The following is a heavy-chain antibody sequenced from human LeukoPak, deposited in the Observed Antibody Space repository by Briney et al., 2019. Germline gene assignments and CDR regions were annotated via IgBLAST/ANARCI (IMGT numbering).Heavy chain of an antibody. CDR3: ARDFEVTTMTTSRFDY. D-gene: IGHD4-17*01. J-gene: IGHJ4*02. V-gene: IGHV3-30*04. CDR2: ISYDGSNK. CDR1: GFTFSSYA. Sequence: GRSLRLSCAASGFTFSSYAMHWVRQAPGKGLEWVAVISYDGSNKYYADSMKGRFTISRDNSKNTLYLQMNSLRAEDTAVYYCARDFEVTTMTTSRFDYWGQGTPVTVSS.